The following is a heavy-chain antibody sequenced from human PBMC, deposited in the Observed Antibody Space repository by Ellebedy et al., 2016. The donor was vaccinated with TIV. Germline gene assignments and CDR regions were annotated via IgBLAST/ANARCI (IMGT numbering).Heavy chain of an antibody. Sequence: GGSLRLSCAASGFSFRSYWMTWVRQAPGKGLEWVANIRQDGGDKYYVDSVKGRFTISRDNAKNSLYLQMISLRAEDTAVYYCASDGSYGDFLSPTHAFENWGQGTMVIVSS. CDR3: ASDGSYGDFLSPTHAFEN. CDR2: IRQDGGDK. V-gene: IGHV3-7*01. D-gene: IGHD4-17*01. J-gene: IGHJ3*02. CDR1: GFSFRSYW.